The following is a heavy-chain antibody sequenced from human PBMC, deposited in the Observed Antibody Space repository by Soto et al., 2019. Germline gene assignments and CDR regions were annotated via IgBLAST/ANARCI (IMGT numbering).Heavy chain of an antibody. CDR3: ARDIGPFTTTYDY. V-gene: IGHV1-18*01. CDR2: ISAYNGNT. CDR1: GYTFTIYS. Sequence: QVQLVQSGAEVKKPGASVKVSCKASGYTFTIYSISWVRQAPGQGLEWMGWISAYNGNTNYAQKLQGRVTMTTDTSTSTDYMELRSLRSDDTAVYYCARDIGPFTTTYDYCGQGTLVTVSS. J-gene: IGHJ4*02. D-gene: IGHD4-17*01.